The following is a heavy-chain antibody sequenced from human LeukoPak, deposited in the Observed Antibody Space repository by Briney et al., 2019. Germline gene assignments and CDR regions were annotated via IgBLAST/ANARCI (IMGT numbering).Heavy chain of an antibody. CDR1: GGTFSSYA. V-gene: IGHV1-69*04. CDR2: IIPILGIA. Sequence: GASVKVSCKASGGTFSSYAISWVRQAPGQGLEWMGRIIPILGIANYAQKFQGRVTITADKSTSTAYMELSSLRSEDTAVYYCARDLVVVTATSNYFDYWGQGTLVTVSS. D-gene: IGHD2-21*02. J-gene: IGHJ4*02. CDR3: ARDLVVVTATSNYFDY.